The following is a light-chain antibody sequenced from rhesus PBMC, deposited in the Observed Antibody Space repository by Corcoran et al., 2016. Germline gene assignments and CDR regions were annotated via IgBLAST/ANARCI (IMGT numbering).Light chain of an antibody. CDR3: QQRNSYPRT. J-gene: IGKJ1*01. CDR2: DAS. CDR1: QGISSY. Sequence: DIQLTQSPSSLSASVGDRVTITCRASQGISSYLAWYQQKSGKAPKLLIYDASNLQSGVPSSFSGSGSGEEFTLTISSLQPEDVATYYCQQRNSYPRTFGQGTKVEIK. V-gene: IGKV1-38*01.